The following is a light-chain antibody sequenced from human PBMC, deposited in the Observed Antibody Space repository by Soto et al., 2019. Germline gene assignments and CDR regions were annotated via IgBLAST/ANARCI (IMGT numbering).Light chain of an antibody. V-gene: IGLV2-8*01. CDR2: DVN. J-gene: IGLJ1*01. CDR3: CSYAGSSTGL. CDR1: SSDVGAYIF. Sequence: QSVLTQPPSASGSPGQSVTISCTGTSSDVGAYIFVSWYQQHPGKAPKLMVYDVNRRPPGVPDRFFGSKSGNTASLTVSGLKAEDEADYYCCSYAGSSTGLFGTRNKVTV.